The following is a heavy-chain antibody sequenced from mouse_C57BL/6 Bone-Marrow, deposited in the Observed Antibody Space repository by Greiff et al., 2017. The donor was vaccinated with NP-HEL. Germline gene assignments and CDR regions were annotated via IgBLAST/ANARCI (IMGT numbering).Heavy chain of an antibody. CDR2: IYPGSGST. V-gene: IGHV1-55*01. Sequence: QVQLKQPGAELVKPGASVKMSCKASGYTFTSYWITWVKQRPGQGLEWIGDIYPGSGSTNYNEKFKSKATLTVDTSSSTAYMQLSSLTSEDSAVYYCAKKKALTGYAMDYWGQGTSVTVSS. J-gene: IGHJ4*01. D-gene: IGHD4-1*01. CDR1: GYTFTSYW. CDR3: AKKKALTGYAMDY.